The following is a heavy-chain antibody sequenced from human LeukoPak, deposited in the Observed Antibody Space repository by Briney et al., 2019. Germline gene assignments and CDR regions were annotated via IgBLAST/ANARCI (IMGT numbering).Heavy chain of an antibody. CDR2: ISYDGSNK. CDR1: GFTFSSYG. V-gene: IGHV3-30*03. CDR3: AAGGYSGSYFDY. Sequence: GGSLRLSCAASGFTFSSYGMHWVRQAPGKGLEWVAIISYDGSNKYYADSVKGRFTISRDNSKNTLYLQMNSLRAEDTAVHYCAAGGYSGSYFDYWGQGTLVTVSS. J-gene: IGHJ4*02. D-gene: IGHD1-26*01.